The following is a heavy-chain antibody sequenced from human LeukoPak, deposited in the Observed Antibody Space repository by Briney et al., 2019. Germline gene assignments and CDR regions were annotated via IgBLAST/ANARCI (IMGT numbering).Heavy chain of an antibody. CDR3: ARGGTYDYVWGSYRNDIAPEAFDI. CDR2: INPNSRGK. Sequence: GASVKVSCKASGYTFTGYYMHWVRQAPGQGLEWMGRINPNSRGKNYAQKFQGRVTMTRDTSISTAYMELSRLRSDDTGVYYWARGGTYDYVWGSYRNDIAPEAFDIWGQGTMVTVSS. V-gene: IGHV1-2*05. D-gene: IGHD3-16*02. J-gene: IGHJ3*02. CDR1: GYTFTGYY.